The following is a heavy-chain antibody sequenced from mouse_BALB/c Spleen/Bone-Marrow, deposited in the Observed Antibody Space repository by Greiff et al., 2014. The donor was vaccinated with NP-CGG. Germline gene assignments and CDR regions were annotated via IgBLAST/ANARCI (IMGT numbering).Heavy chain of an antibody. CDR2: IDPANGNT. V-gene: IGHV14-3*02. CDR1: GFNIKDTY. J-gene: IGHJ4*01. Sequence: VQLQQSGAELVKPGAPVKLSCTASGFNIKDTYMHWVKQRPEQGLEWIGRIDPANGNTKYDPKFQGKATITADTSSSTAYLQLNSLTSEDTAVYYCAQGYDWAMDYWGQGTSVTVSS. CDR3: AQGYDWAMDY. D-gene: IGHD2-14*01.